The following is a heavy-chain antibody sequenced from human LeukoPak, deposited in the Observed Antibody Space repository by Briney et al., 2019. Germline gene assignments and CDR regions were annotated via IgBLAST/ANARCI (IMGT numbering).Heavy chain of an antibody. CDR3: ARGAAGYSYG. D-gene: IGHD5-18*01. J-gene: IGHJ4*02. CDR1: GGSIRSGDYY. V-gene: IGHV4-61*08. Sequence: SQTLSLTCTVYGGSIRSGDYYWSWIRQPPGKGLEWIGHIYYSGSTNYNPSLKSRVTISIDTSKNQFSLRLSSVTAADTAVYYCARGAAGYSYGWGQGTLVTVSS. CDR2: IYYSGST.